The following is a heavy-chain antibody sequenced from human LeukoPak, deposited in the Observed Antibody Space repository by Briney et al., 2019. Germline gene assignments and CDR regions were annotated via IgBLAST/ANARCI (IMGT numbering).Heavy chain of an antibody. J-gene: IGHJ3*02. D-gene: IGHD6-19*01. V-gene: IGHV4-39*07. CDR1: GGSISSSSYY. CDR2: IYYSGST. Sequence: PSETLSLTCTVSGGSISSSSYYWGWIRQPPGKGLEWIGSIYYSGSTYYNPSLKSRVTMSVDTSKNQFSLNLSSVTAADTAVYYCAREGSSSGWRPFDIWGQGTVVTVSS. CDR3: AREGSSSGWRPFDI.